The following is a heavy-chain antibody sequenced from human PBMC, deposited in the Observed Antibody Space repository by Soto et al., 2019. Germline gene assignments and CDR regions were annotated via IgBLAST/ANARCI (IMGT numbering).Heavy chain of an antibody. CDR1: GFTFSSYE. CDR2: ISSSGSTI. Sequence: EVQLVESGGGLVQPGGSLRLSCAASGFTFSSYEMNWVRQAPGKGLEWVSYISSSGSTIYYADSVKGRFTISRDNAKNSLYLQMNSLRAEDTAVYYCARDPVVSGVDYWGQGTLVTVSS. J-gene: IGHJ4*02. V-gene: IGHV3-48*03. CDR3: ARDPVVSGVDY. D-gene: IGHD2-2*01.